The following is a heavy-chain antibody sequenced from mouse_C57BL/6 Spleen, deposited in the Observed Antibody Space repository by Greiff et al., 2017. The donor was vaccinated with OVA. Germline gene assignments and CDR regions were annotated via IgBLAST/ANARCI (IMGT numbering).Heavy chain of an antibody. Sequence: QVQLKQPGAELVRPGSSVKLSCKASGYTFTSYWMHWVKQRPIQGLEWIGNIDPSDSETHYNQKFKDKATLTVDKSSSTAYMQLSSLTSEDSAVYYCARPGSYDAMDYWGQGTSVTVSS. J-gene: IGHJ4*01. CDR2: IDPSDSET. V-gene: IGHV1-52*01. CDR1: GYTFTSYW. D-gene: IGHD6-1*01. CDR3: ARPGSYDAMDY.